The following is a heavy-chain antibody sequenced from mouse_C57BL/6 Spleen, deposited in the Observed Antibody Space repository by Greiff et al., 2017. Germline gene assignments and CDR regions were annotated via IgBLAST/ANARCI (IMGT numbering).Heavy chain of an antibody. V-gene: IGHV7-3*01. Sequence: EVKLMESGGGLVQPGGSLCLSCAASGFTFTDYYMSWVRQPPGKALEWLGFIRNKANGYATEYSASVKGRFTISRDNSQSILYLQMNALRAEDSATYYCARYGSGTFDYWGQGTTLTVSS. CDR3: ARYGSGTFDY. J-gene: IGHJ2*01. CDR1: GFTFTDYY. CDR2: IRNKANGYAT. D-gene: IGHD4-1*01.